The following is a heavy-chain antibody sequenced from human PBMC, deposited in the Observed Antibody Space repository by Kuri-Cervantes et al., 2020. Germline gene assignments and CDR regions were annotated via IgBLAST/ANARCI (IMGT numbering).Heavy chain of an antibody. V-gene: IGHV3-30*02. CDR1: GFTFSSYS. CDR3: AKDYYDSSGYYYVPDY. D-gene: IGHD3-22*01. Sequence: GGSLRLSCAGSGFTFSSYSMNWVRQAPGKGLEWVAVIWYDGSNKYYADSVKGQFTISRDNSKNTLYLQMNSLRAEDTAVYYCAKDYYDSSGYYYVPDYWGQGTLVTVSS. CDR2: IWYDGSNK. J-gene: IGHJ4*02.